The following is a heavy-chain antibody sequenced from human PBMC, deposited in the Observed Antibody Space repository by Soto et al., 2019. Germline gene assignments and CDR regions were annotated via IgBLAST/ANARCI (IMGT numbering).Heavy chain of an antibody. CDR3: ARHGYCTNGVCYREPFDP. CDR2: IYPFDSDT. Sequence: GESLKISCQGSGHSFTSYWIGWVRQMPGEGLEWMGIIYPFDSDTRYSPSFQGQVTISVDKSISTAYVQWSSLKASDTAMYYCARHGYCTNGVCYREPFDPWGQGTLVTVSS. J-gene: IGHJ5*02. D-gene: IGHD2-8*01. V-gene: IGHV5-51*01. CDR1: GHSFTSYW.